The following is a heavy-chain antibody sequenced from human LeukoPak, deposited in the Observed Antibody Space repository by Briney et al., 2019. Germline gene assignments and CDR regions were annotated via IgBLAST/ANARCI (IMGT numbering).Heavy chain of an antibody. D-gene: IGHD3-10*01. J-gene: IGHJ5*02. CDR1: GYTFTSYG. Sequence: ASVKVSCKASGYTFTSYGISWVRQAPGQGLEWMGWISAYNGNTNYAQKLQGRVTMTTDTSTSTAYMELRSLRSDDTAVYYCARRLTRRNYYGSGSYYSWFDPWGQGTLVAVSS. V-gene: IGHV1-18*01. CDR2: ISAYNGNT. CDR3: ARRLTRRNYYGSGSYYSWFDP.